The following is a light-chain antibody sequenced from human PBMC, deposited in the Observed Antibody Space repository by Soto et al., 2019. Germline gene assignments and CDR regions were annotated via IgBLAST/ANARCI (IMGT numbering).Light chain of an antibody. J-gene: IGKJ1*01. V-gene: IGKV3-20*01. CDR3: QRYGGSPWT. CDR2: GAS. CDR1: QSVSSRF. Sequence: EIVLTQSPGTLSLSPGERATLSCRAIQSVSSRFLAWYQQKPGQAPRLLIYGASSRATGIPDRFSGSGSGTDFTLNLSRLEPEDFAVYYCQRYGGSPWTFGQGTNVEIK.